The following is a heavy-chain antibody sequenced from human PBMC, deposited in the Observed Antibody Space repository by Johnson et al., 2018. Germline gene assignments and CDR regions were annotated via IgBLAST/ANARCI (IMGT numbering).Heavy chain of an antibody. CDR2: IWYDGSNK. D-gene: IGHD3-22*01. CDR3: ARDQFEDYYDSSGYYSVDY. Sequence: QVQLQESGGGLVQPGRSLRLSCTASGFTFGDYAMSWFRQAPGKGLEWVAVIWYDGSNKYYADSVKGRFTISRDNAKNSLYLQMNSLRAEDTAVYYGARDQFEDYYDSSGYYSVDYWGQGTLVTVSS. J-gene: IGHJ4*02. CDR1: GFTFGDYA. V-gene: IGHV3-30*04.